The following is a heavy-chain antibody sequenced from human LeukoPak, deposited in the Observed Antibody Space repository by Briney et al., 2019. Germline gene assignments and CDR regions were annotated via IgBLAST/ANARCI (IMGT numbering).Heavy chain of an antibody. CDR3: ARPLTIFGVVSNYYYYGMDV. J-gene: IGHJ6*02. D-gene: IGHD3-3*01. CDR1: GFTFSSYS. CDR2: ISSSSSTI. Sequence: GGSLRLSCAASGFTFSSYSMNWVRQAPGKGPEWVSYISSSSSTIYYADSVKGRFTISRDNAKNSLYLQMNSLRAEDTAVYYCARPLTIFGVVSNYYYYGMDVWGQGTTVTVSS. V-gene: IGHV3-48*01.